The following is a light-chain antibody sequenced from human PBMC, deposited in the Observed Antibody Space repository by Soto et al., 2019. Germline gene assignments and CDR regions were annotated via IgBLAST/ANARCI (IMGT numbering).Light chain of an antibody. CDR2: DVS. CDR1: SSDVGGYNY. CDR3: SSYTSSITLVV. J-gene: IGLJ2*01. Sequence: QSALTQPASVSGSPGQSITISCTGTSSDVGGYNYVSWYQQHPGKAPKLMIYDVSNRPSGVSNRFSGSKSGNTASLTISGLQAEDEADYYCSSYTSSITLVVFGEGTKLTVL. V-gene: IGLV2-14*01.